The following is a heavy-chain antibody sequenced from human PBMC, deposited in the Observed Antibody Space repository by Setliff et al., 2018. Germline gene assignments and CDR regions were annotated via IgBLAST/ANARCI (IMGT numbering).Heavy chain of an antibody. CDR2: INHIGSP. D-gene: IGHD1-26*01. CDR3: ARDNTILGATDY. J-gene: IGHJ4*02. CDR1: GASFSGTY. V-gene: IGHV4-34*01. Sequence: PSETLSLTCAVYGASFSGTYCSWIRQSPGKGLEWIGEINHTGSPNWIGEINHIGSPNYNPSLKSRVTISEDTSKNQFSLKLSSVTAADTAVYFCARDNTILGATDYWGQGTLVTAPQ.